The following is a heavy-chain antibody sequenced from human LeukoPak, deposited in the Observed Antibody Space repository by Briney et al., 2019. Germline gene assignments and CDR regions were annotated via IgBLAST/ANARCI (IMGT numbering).Heavy chain of an antibody. V-gene: IGHV1-69*05. D-gene: IGHD2-8*01. CDR3: AREMVDIVLMVYAIQQVGFDY. CDR2: IIPIFGTA. J-gene: IGHJ4*02. Sequence: GASVKVSCKASGGTFSSYAISWVRQAPGQGLEWMGGIIPIFGTANYAQKFQGRVTMTRDTSTSTVYMELSSLRSEDTAVYYCAREMVDIVLMVYAIQQVGFDYWGQGTLVTVSS. CDR1: GGTFSSYA.